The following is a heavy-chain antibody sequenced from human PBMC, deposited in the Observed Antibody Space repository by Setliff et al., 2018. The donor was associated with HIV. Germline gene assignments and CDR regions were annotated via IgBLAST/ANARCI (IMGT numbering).Heavy chain of an antibody. CDR2: IHYTGNT. D-gene: IGHD3-22*01. CDR1: GASISSYY. CDR3: ARHWNYDTGLDPFNI. V-gene: IGHV4-59*08. J-gene: IGHJ3*02. Sequence: SETLSLTCAVSGASISSYYWSWIRQPPGKGLEWIGFIHYTGNTNYNPSLKSRVTMSTDTSKNQLSLKLNSVTAADTAVYYCARHWNYDTGLDPFNIWGQGTMVTVSS.